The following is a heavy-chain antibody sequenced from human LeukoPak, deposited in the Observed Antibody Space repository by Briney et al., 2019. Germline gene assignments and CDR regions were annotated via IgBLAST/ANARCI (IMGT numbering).Heavy chain of an antibody. CDR3: ARARRTYCSSTSCYGYFDY. Sequence: PSETLSLTCAVYGGSFSGYYWSWIRQPPGKGLEWIEEINHSGSTNYNPSLKSRVTISVDTSKNQFSLKLSSVTAADTAVYYCARARRTYCSSTSCYGYFDYWGQGTLVTVSS. CDR1: GGSFSGYY. J-gene: IGHJ4*02. D-gene: IGHD2-2*01. V-gene: IGHV4-34*01. CDR2: INHSGST.